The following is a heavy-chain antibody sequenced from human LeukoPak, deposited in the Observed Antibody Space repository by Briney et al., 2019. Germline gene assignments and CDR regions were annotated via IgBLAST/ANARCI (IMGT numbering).Heavy chain of an antibody. CDR2: IYTSGST. CDR1: GGSTSSY. J-gene: IGHJ4*02. CDR3: ARDADSSTWYAGTYFDF. D-gene: IGHD6-13*01. Sequence: SETLSLTCSVSGGSTSSYWSWIRQPPGKGLEWIGRIYTSGSTNYNPSLKSRVTISVDTSKNQFSLKLTSVTAADTAVYYCARDADSSTWYAGTYFDFWGQGTLVTVSS. V-gene: IGHV4-4*08.